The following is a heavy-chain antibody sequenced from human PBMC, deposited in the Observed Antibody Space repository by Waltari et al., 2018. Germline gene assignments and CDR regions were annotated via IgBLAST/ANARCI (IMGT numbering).Heavy chain of an antibody. CDR1: GFTFSSYA. Sequence: EVQLLESGGGLVQPGGSLRLSCAASGFTFSSYAMSWVSQAPGKGLEWVSAISGSGGSTYYADSVKGRFTISRDNSKNTLYLQMNSLRAEDTAVYYCAKDRSALLWFREGDYWGQGTLVTVSS. D-gene: IGHD3-10*01. CDR2: ISGSGGST. CDR3: AKDRSALLWFREGDY. J-gene: IGHJ4*02. V-gene: IGHV3-23*01.